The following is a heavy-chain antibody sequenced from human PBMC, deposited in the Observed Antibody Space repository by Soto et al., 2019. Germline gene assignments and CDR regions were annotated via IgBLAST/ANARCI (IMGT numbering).Heavy chain of an antibody. CDR3: AKEGGWELLPGHGMDV. CDR1: GFSFSSFG. V-gene: IGHV3-30*18. D-gene: IGHD1-26*01. J-gene: IGHJ6*02. CDR2: LSFDGFVK. Sequence: QVQLVESGGGVVQPGTSLRLSCAASGFSFSSFGMHWVRQAPGKGLEWVAALSFDGFVKHYADSVQGRFTISSDNSENTVYLQMNSLRPEDTAVYSCAKEGGWELLPGHGMDVWGQGTTVTVSS.